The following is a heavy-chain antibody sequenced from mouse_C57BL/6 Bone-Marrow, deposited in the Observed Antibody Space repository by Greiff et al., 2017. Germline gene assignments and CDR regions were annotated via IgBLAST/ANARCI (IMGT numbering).Heavy chain of an antibody. CDR3: ARDYDNSYWYFDV. V-gene: IGHV1-85*01. CDR1: GYTFTSYD. Sequence: VQLQQSGPELVKPGASVKLSCKASGYTFTSYDINWVKQRPGQGLEWIGWFYPRDGSTKYNEKFKGKATLTVDTSSSTAYMELHSLTSEDSAVYFCARDYDNSYWYFDVWGTGTTVAVSS. CDR2: FYPRDGST. J-gene: IGHJ1*03. D-gene: IGHD1-1*01.